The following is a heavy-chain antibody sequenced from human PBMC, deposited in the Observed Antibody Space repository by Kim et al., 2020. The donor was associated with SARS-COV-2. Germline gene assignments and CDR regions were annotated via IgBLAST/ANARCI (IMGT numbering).Heavy chain of an antibody. J-gene: IGHJ3*02. D-gene: IGHD6-19*01. CDR3: ARDSGSSGWHLNAFDI. Sequence: SLKSRVTISVDTSKNQFSLKLSSVTAADTAVYYCARDSGSSGWHLNAFDIWGQGTMVTVSS. V-gene: IGHV4-31*02.